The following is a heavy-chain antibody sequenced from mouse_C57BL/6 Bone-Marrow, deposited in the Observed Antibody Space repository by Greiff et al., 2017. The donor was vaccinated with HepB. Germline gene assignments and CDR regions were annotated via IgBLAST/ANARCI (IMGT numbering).Heavy chain of an antibody. CDR3: ARRGNYDYDWFAY. Sequence: VKVVESGPGLVQPSQSLSITCTVSGFSLTSYGVHWVRQSPGKGLEWLGVIWSGGSTDYNAAFISRLSISKDNSKSQVFFKMNSLQADDTAIYYCARRGNYDYDWFAYWGQGTLVTVSA. D-gene: IGHD2-4*01. CDR2: IWSGGST. V-gene: IGHV2-2*01. CDR1: GFSLTSYG. J-gene: IGHJ3*01.